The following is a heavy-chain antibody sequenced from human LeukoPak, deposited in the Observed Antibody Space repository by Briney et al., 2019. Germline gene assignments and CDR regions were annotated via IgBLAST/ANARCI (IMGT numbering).Heavy chain of an antibody. CDR1: GGSFSGYY. D-gene: IGHD3-22*01. V-gene: IGHV4-34*01. CDR3: ARGRMIVAHRGPQQKTVRCYFDY. J-gene: IGHJ4*02. CDR2: INHSGST. Sequence: SETLSLTCAVYGGSFSGYYWSWIRQPPGKGLEWIGEINHSGSTNYNPSLKSRVTISVDTSKNQFSLKLSSVTAADTAVYYCARGRMIVAHRGPQQKTVRCYFDYWGQGTLVTVSS.